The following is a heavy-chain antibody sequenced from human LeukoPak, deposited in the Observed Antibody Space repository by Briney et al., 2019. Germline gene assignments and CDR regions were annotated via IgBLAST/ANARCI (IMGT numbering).Heavy chain of an antibody. Sequence: PGGSLRLSCTASGFTLSAYAMSWVRQAPGKGLESVSAIIGSGAGTYYGDSVRGRFSISRDNSKNTVYLQMNSLRADDTAVYYCAKGEESSGLVSTYFDYWGQGTLVTVSS. CDR3: AKGEESSGLVSTYFDY. J-gene: IGHJ4*02. D-gene: IGHD6-19*01. CDR2: IIGSGAGT. V-gene: IGHV3-23*01. CDR1: GFTLSAYA.